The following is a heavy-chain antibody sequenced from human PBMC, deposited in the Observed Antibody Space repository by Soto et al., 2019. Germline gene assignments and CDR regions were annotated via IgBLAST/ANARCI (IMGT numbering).Heavy chain of an antibody. CDR3: ARGSHSDYGDYGYFEF. V-gene: IGHV3-9*01. CDR1: GFTFDDFG. D-gene: IGHD4-17*01. Sequence: PGGSLRLSCTASGFTFDDFGMHWVRQVPGKGLEWVSGINWNTVNIAYADSVKGRFTISRDNGKNSLYLQMNSLKTEDTALYYCARGSHSDYGDYGYFEFWGQGALVTVSS. J-gene: IGHJ4*02. CDR2: INWNTVNI.